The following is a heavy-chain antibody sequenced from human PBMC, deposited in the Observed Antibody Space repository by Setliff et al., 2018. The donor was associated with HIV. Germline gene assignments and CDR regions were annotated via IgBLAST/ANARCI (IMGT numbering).Heavy chain of an antibody. J-gene: IGHJ6*03. V-gene: IGHV4-34*01. CDR2: INHRGST. Sequence: SETLSLTCAFYGGSLNGFYWGWIRRSPGKGLEWIGEINHRGSTNYNPSLKSRVTIRVDMSKNQFSLEVTAVTAADTAVYYCVRGWDDKVSTISAPYYYYMDVWGKGTTVTVSS. CDR3: VRGWDDKVSTISAPYYYYMDV. CDR1: GGSLNGFY. D-gene: IGHD5-12*01.